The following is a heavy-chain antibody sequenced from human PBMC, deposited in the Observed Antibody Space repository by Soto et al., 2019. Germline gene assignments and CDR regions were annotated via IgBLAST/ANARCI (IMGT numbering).Heavy chain of an antibody. CDR3: ARDHRSLGDYYGIDV. CDR2: IHYTWST. V-gene: IGHV4-31*03. J-gene: IGHJ6*02. D-gene: IGHD3-10*01. Sequence: SETLFLTCSVSGDSIISSGLYWSWLRQHPGKALEWIGYIHYTWSTSYNPSLKSRLAISLDASKNQFSLSLSSVTSADTAVYYCARDHRSLGDYYGIDVWGQGTTVTVSS. CDR1: GDSIISSGLY.